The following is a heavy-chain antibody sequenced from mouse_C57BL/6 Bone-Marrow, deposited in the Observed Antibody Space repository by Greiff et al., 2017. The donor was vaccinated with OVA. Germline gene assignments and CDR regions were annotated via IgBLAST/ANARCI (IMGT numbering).Heavy chain of an antibody. CDR1: GFNIKNTY. V-gene: IGHV14-2*01. Sequence: EVQLQQSVAELVRPGASVKLSCTASGFNIKNTYMHWVKQRTEQGLEWIGRIDPEDGETKYAPKFQGKATITADTSSNTAYLQLSSLTSEDTAVYYCARRQLRLRGYFDYWGQGTTLTVSS. J-gene: IGHJ2*01. CDR2: IDPEDGET. D-gene: IGHD3-2*02. CDR3: ARRQLRLRGYFDY.